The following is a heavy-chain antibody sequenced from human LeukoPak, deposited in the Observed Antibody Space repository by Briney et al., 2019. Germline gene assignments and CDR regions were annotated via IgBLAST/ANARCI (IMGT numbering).Heavy chain of an antibody. J-gene: IGHJ5*02. D-gene: IGHD4-17*01. V-gene: IGHV3-53*01. CDR3: ARDSGDGDYEPLNS. Sequence: PGGSLRLSCAASGFTVSTNYMSWVRQAPGKGLEWVSIMYRDGTTYYADSVKGRFTISRDNFKNTLYLQMNRLRAEDTAMYYCARDSGDGDYEPLNSWGPGTLVTVSS. CDR1: GFTVSTNY. CDR2: MYRDGTT.